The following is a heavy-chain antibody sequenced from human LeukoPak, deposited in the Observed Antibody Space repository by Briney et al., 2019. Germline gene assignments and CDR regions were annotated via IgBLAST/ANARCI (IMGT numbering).Heavy chain of an antibody. D-gene: IGHD3-9*01. J-gene: IGHJ4*02. V-gene: IGHV1-8*01. CDR2: MNPNSGNT. Sequence: ASVKVSCKASGYTFTSYDINWVRQATGQGLEWMGWMNPNSGNTGYAQKFQGRVTITRNTSISTAYMELSSLRSEDTAVYYCARARYYDILTGLYYFDYWGQGTLVTVSS. CDR3: ARARYYDILTGLYYFDY. CDR1: GYTFTSYD.